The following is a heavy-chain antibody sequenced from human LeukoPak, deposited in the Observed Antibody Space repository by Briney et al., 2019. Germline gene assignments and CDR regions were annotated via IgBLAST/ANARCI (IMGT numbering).Heavy chain of an antibody. V-gene: IGHV3-30*18. Sequence: GRSLRLSCAASGFTFSLYAMHWVRQAPGKGLEWVAVLSSDGSSEYYADSVKGRFTISRDNSKNTLYLQMNSLRPEDTAVYYCANVLGSDSSSYWGQGTLVTVSS. CDR3: ANVLGSDSSSY. J-gene: IGHJ4*02. CDR1: GFTFSLYA. D-gene: IGHD3-22*01. CDR2: LSSDGSSE.